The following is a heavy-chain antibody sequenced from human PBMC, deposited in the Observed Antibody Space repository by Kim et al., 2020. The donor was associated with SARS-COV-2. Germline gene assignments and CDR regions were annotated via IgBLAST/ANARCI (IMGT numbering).Heavy chain of an antibody. Sequence: SSPSLKSRVTISVDTSKNPFSLKLSSVTAADTAVYYCASDPYTVTTPIDYWGQGTLVTVSS. J-gene: IGHJ4*02. D-gene: IGHD4-17*01. CDR3: ASDPYTVTTPIDY. V-gene: IGHV4-39*01.